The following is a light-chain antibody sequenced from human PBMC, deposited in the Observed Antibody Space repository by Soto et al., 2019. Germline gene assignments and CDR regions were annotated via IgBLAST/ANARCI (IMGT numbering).Light chain of an antibody. Sequence: DIQMTQSPSSLSVSVGDRVTITCRASQNINSFLNWYQQKPGIAPNLLIFAASSLQSGVPSRFSGSGSGTDFTLTIGSLQHEDFATYYCQQSYSTPYTFGQGTKLEIK. CDR2: AAS. CDR1: QNINSF. J-gene: IGKJ2*01. CDR3: QQSYSTPYT. V-gene: IGKV1-39*01.